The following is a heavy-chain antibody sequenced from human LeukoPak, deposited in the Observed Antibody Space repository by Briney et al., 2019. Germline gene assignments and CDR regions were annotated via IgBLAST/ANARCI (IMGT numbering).Heavy chain of an antibody. D-gene: IGHD6-6*01. V-gene: IGHV3-7*03. CDR1: GFTFSSYN. CDR3: ARDGPYSTSSTHPP. J-gene: IGHJ5*02. Sequence: GGSLRLSCAASGFTFSSYNMNWVRQAPGKGLEWVANIKQDGSEKYYVGSVKGRFTISRDNAKNSLYLQMDSLRAEDTAVYYCARDGPYSTSSTHPPWGQGTLVTVSS. CDR2: IKQDGSEK.